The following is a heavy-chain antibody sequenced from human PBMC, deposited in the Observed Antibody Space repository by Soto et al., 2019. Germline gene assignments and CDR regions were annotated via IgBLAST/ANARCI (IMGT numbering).Heavy chain of an antibody. CDR1: GYTFNDYY. CDR3: ARGGNVRYGMDV. V-gene: IGHV1-2*02. Sequence: ASVKVSCKASGYTFNDYYMHWVRQAPGQGLESMGWINPNSGGTNFAQKFQGRVTMTRDTSFTTAYMELTRLTSDDTAVYYCARGGNVRYGMDVWGQGTRVTVSS. CDR2: INPNSGGT. D-gene: IGHD1-1*01. J-gene: IGHJ6*02.